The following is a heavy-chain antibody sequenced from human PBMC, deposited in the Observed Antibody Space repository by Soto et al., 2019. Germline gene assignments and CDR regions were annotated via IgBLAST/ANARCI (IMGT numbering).Heavy chain of an antibody. CDR1: GYSFTSCA. J-gene: IGHJ2*01. D-gene: IGHD6-19*01. CDR2: INTDSGNT. Sequence: QVQVVQSGAEVKKPGASVRLSCKTSGYSFTSCAIHWVRQAPGQRFEWMGWINTDSGNTKYSQKFQGRVSITRDTTASPAYMHLTSLASEGTAIYYCVRDRAVYWYLDLWGRGTLVTVSS. V-gene: IGHV1-3*04. CDR3: VRDRAVYWYLDL.